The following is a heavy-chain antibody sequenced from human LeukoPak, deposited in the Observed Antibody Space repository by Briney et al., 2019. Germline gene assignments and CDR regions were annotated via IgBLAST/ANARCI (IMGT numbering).Heavy chain of an antibody. V-gene: IGHV4-39*07. Sequence: SETLSLTCTVSGGSISSSSYYWGWIRQPPAKGLEWIGSIYYSGSTYYNPSLKSRVTISVDTSKNQFSLKLSSVTAADTAVYYCARTTQLTYYYDSSGYFDYCGQGTLVTVSS. CDR1: GGSISSSSYY. CDR2: IYYSGST. J-gene: IGHJ4*02. CDR3: ARTTQLTYYYDSSGYFDY. D-gene: IGHD3-22*01.